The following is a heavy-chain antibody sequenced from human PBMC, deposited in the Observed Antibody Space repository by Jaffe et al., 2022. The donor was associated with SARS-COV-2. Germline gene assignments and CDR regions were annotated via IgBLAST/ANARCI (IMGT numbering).Heavy chain of an antibody. CDR3: AREGHYGAATGFNWYFDL. D-gene: IGHD3-9*01. Sequence: EAQLVESGGRLVQPGGSLRLSCAASGFTFSDSDIHWVRQPTGKGLEWVSVIDNGGDTYYSRSVKGRFTISRENAKNSVYLQMNSLTAGDTAVYYCAREGHYGAATGFNWYFDLWGRGTLVTVSS. V-gene: IGHV3-13*04. CDR2: IDNGGDT. J-gene: IGHJ2*01. CDR1: GFTFSDSD.